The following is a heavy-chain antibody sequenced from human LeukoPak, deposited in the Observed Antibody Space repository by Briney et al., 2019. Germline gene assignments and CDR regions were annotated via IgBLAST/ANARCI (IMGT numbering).Heavy chain of an antibody. Sequence: GGSLRLCCAASGFTFSTYAMSWVRQAPGKGLEWVSLIGGSDGRTRYADSVKGRFTISRDNSKNILFLEMNSLRAEDTAVYYCAKDSSSYDWGYMDVWGKGTTVTISS. J-gene: IGHJ6*03. CDR2: IGGSDGRT. D-gene: IGHD3-22*01. CDR1: GFTFSTYA. CDR3: AKDSSSYDWGYMDV. V-gene: IGHV3-23*01.